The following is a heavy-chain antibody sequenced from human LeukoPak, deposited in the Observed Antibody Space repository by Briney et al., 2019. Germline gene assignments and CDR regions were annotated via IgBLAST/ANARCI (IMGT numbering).Heavy chain of an antibody. V-gene: IGHV4-4*02. CDR3: SRENGAFSPFGY. CDR2: ISLTGLT. J-gene: IGHJ4*02. Sequence: SETLSLTCGVSGGSISNTNWWSWVRQPPGQGLEWIGEISLTGLTLYNPSLESRVTVSLDKSKNQLSLNLTSVTAADTAVYYCSRENGAFSPFGYWGQGTLVTVLS. CDR1: GGSISNTNW. D-gene: IGHD2-8*01.